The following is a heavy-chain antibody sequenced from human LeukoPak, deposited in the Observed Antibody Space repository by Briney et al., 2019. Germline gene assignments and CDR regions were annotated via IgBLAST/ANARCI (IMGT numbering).Heavy chain of an antibody. CDR3: ARDPSEWELPVDY. Sequence: PGGSLRLSCAASGFTFSSYAMSWVRQAPGKGLEWVSAISGSGGSTYYADSVKGRFTISRDNSKNTLYLQMNSLRVDDTAVYYCARDPSEWELPVDYWGQGTLVTVSS. D-gene: IGHD1-26*01. CDR1: GFTFSSYA. J-gene: IGHJ4*02. V-gene: IGHV3-23*01. CDR2: ISGSGGST.